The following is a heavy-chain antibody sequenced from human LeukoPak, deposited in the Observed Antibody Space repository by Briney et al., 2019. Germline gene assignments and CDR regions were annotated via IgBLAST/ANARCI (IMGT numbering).Heavy chain of an antibody. Sequence: PGGSLRLSCAASGFTFDDYGMSWVRQAPGKGLEWVSGINWNGGSTGYADSVKGRFTISRDNAKNSLYLQMNSLRAEDTALYYCARSPPTIFREDIIASYYYYYMEVWGKGTTVTVSS. CDR2: INWNGGST. CDR3: ARSPPTIFREDIIASYYYYYMEV. D-gene: IGHD3-3*01. J-gene: IGHJ6*03. CDR1: GFTFDDYG. V-gene: IGHV3-20*04.